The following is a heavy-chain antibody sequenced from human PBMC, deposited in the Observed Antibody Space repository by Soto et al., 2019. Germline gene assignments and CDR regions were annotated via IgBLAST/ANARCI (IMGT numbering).Heavy chain of an antibody. CDR1: GGSFTSNNW. Sequence: SETLSLTCAVSGGSFTSNNWWTWVRQPPGQGLEWIGEIYRTGSTNYNPSLKSRVTISLDKSENQFSLKVTSLTAADTTVYYCASRDPGTSVDYWGQGTLVTSP. J-gene: IGHJ4*02. D-gene: IGHD1-7*01. CDR3: ASRDPGTSVDY. CDR2: IYRTGST. V-gene: IGHV4-4*02.